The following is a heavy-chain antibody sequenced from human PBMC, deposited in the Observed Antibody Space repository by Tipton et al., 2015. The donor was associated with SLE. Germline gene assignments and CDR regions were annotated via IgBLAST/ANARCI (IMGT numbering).Heavy chain of an antibody. V-gene: IGHV3-30*18. CDR1: GFTFSSYG. CDR2: ISYDGSNK. Sequence: SLRLSCAASGFTFSSYGMHWVRQAPGKGLEWVAVISYDGSNKYYADSVKGRFTISRDNSKNTLYLQMNSLRAEDTAVYYCAKGIADHLSPQTLDYWGQGTLVTVSS. J-gene: IGHJ4*02. D-gene: IGHD6-13*01. CDR3: AKGIADHLSPQTLDY.